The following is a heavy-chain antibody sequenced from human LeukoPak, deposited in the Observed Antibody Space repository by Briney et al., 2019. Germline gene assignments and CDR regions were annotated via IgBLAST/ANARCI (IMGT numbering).Heavy chain of an antibody. CDR2: IYYTGST. CDR3: ARRCSFASCSFDY. Sequence: SETLSLACNVSGGSISSFHWSWIRQPPGKGLEWIGYIYYTGSTNYNPSLKSRVTISVDASKNQFSLKLSSVTAADTAVYYCARRCSFASCSFDYWGQGTLVTVSS. V-gene: IGHV4-59*08. CDR1: GGSISSFH. D-gene: IGHD2-2*01. J-gene: IGHJ4*02.